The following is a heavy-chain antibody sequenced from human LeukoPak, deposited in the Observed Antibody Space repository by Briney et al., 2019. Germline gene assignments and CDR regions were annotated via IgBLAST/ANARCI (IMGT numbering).Heavy chain of an antibody. CDR3: ARGSDLDAFDI. Sequence: TSETLSLTCTVSGVSISSYYWSWIRQPPGKGLEWIGYIYYSGSTNYNPSLKGRVTISVDTSKNQFSLKLSSVTAADTAVYYCARGSDLDAFDIWGQGTMVTVSS. CDR2: IYYSGST. V-gene: IGHV4-59*01. J-gene: IGHJ3*02. CDR1: GVSISSYY. D-gene: IGHD3-10*01.